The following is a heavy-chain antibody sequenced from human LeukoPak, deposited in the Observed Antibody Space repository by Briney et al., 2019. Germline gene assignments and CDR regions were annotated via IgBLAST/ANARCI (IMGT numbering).Heavy chain of an antibody. CDR1: GDSVFGNSGT. D-gene: IGHD5-12*01. CDR2: TYYRSKWYN. Sequence: SQTLSLTCAISGDSVFGNSGTWNWIRQSPSRGLEWLGRTYYRSKWYNDYALSVKSRITINADTSKNQFSLQLNSVTPEDTAVYYCAMQYSGKLDYWAQGTLVTVSS. CDR3: AMQYSGKLDY. V-gene: IGHV6-1*01. J-gene: IGHJ4*02.